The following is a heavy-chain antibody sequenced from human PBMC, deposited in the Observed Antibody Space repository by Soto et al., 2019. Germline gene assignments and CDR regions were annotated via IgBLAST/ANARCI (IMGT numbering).Heavy chain of an antibody. Sequence: ASVKVSCKASGYTFTSYAMHWVRQAPGQRLEWMGWINAGNGNTKYSQKFQGRVTITRDTSASTAYMELSSLRSEDTAVYYCARELYDILTGYYYYYGMDVWGQGTTVTVSS. CDR1: GYTFTSYA. J-gene: IGHJ6*02. CDR3: ARELYDILTGYYYYYGMDV. CDR2: INAGNGNT. V-gene: IGHV1-3*01. D-gene: IGHD3-9*01.